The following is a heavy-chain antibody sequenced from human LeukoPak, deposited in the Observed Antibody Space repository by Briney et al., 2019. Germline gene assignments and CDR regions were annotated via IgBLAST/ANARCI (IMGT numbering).Heavy chain of an antibody. Sequence: PGGSLRLSCAASGFTFSSYAMSWVRQAPGKGLEWVSAISGSGGSTYYADSVKGRFTISRDNSKNTLYLQMNSLRAEDTAVYYCAKDLERITIFGVVNFDYWGQGTLVTVSS. CDR3: AKDLERITIFGVVNFDY. D-gene: IGHD3-3*01. CDR1: GFTFSSYA. CDR2: ISGSGGST. J-gene: IGHJ4*02. V-gene: IGHV3-23*01.